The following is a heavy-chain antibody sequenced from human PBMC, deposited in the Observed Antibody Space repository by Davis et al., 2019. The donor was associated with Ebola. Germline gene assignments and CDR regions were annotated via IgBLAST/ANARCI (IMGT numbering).Heavy chain of an antibody. CDR2: IYSVGTP. Sequence: GESLKISCAASGFTVGSSYMNWVRQAPGKGLDWVSVIYSVGTPYYADSVKGRFTISRDKSKNTVYLQMDSLRPEDTAVYYCARDQGQLEYFDYWGQGSLVTVSS. CDR1: GFTVGSSY. V-gene: IGHV3-66*02. CDR3: ARDQGQLEYFDY. D-gene: IGHD1-1*01. J-gene: IGHJ4*02.